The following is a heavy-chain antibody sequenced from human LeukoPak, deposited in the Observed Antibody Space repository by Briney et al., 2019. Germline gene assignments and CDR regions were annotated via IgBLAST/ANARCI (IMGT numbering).Heavy chain of an antibody. V-gene: IGHV3-43*01. CDR2: ISRDGGST. CDR1: GFTFDDYT. J-gene: IGHJ4*02. D-gene: IGHD1-26*01. Sequence: GGSLRLSCAASGFTFDDYTMHWVRQAPGKGLEWVSLISRDGGSTYYADSVKGRFTISRDNSKNCLYLQMNSLRTEDTALYYCAKDEGMVADRGPFDYWGQGTLVTVSS. CDR3: AKDEGMVADRGPFDY.